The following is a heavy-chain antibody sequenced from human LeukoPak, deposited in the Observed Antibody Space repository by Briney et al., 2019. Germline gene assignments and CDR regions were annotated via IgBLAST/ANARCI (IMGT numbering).Heavy chain of an antibody. CDR3: AAERYSDSCCWFDP. CDR1: GFTFSSSA. CDR2: IGVGSGST. D-gene: IGHD6-13*01. Sequence: ASVKISCKASGFTFSSSAVQWVRQARGQHLEWIGWIGVGSGSTSYAQEFQERATITRDMSTTTAYLELSSLRPEDTAVYYCAAERYSDSCCWFDPWGQGTLVTVSS. J-gene: IGHJ5*02. V-gene: IGHV1-58*01.